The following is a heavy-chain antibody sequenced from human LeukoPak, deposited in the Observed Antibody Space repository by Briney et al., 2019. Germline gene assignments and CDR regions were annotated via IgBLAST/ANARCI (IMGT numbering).Heavy chain of an antibody. J-gene: IGHJ5*02. CDR1: GFTFSSYS. CDR2: ISSSSSYI. V-gene: IGHV3-21*01. CDR3: ASTTPAYCSSTSCLMGGWFDP. Sequence: GGSLRLSCAASGFTFSSYSMNWVRQAPGKGLEWVSSISSSSSYIYYADSVKGRFTISRDNAKNSLYLQMNSLRAEDTAVYYCASTTPAYCSSTSCLMGGWFDPWGQGTLVTVSS. D-gene: IGHD2-2*01.